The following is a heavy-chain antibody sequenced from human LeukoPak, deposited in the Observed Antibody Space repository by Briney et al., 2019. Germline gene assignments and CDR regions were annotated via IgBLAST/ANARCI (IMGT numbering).Heavy chain of an antibody. CDR1: GFTFSSYW. J-gene: IGHJ4*02. D-gene: IGHD6-13*01. CDR3: AREHLHSRESDLFDY. CDR2: IKQDGGEI. Sequence: PGGSLRLSCAASGFTFSSYWMSWVRQAPGKGLEWVANIKQDGGEIYYVDSVKGRFTISRDNAKNSLSLQMNSLRAEDTAVYYCAREHLHSRESDLFDYWGQGTLVTVSS. V-gene: IGHV3-7*01.